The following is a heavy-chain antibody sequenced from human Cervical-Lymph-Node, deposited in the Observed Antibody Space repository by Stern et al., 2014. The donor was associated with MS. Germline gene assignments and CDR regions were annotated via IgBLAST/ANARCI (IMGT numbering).Heavy chain of an antibody. CDR1: GFSLSTSGMC. J-gene: IGHJ6*02. Sequence: QVTLKESGPALVKPTQTLTLTCTFSGFSLSTSGMCVSWIRQPPGKALEWLALIDWDDDKYYSTSLKTRLTISKETSKNQVVLTMTNMDPVDTATYYCARTVAEGYYYYGMDVWGQGTTVTVSS. CDR2: IDWDDDK. D-gene: IGHD4-23*01. CDR3: ARTVAEGYYYYGMDV. V-gene: IGHV2-70*01.